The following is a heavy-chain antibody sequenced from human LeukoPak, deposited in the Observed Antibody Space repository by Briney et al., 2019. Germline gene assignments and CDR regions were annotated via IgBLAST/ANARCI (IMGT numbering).Heavy chain of an antibody. CDR2: IYYSGST. CDR3: ARDRRPPSIAVAGTDFDY. D-gene: IGHD6-19*01. J-gene: IGHJ4*02. Sequence: PSETLSLTCTVSGGSISSSSYYWGWIRQPPGKGLEWIGSIYYSGSTYYNPSLKSRVTISVDTSKNQFSLKLSSVTAADTAVYYCARDRRPPSIAVAGTDFDYWGREPWSPSPQ. CDR1: GGSISSSSYY. V-gene: IGHV4-39*07.